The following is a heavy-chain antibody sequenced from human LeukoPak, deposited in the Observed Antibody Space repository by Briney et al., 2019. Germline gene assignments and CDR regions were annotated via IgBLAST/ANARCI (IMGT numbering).Heavy chain of an antibody. D-gene: IGHD3-22*01. CDR2: IYHSGST. CDR1: GGSISSSNW. J-gene: IGHJ6*03. V-gene: IGHV4-4*02. Sequence: SETLSLTCAVSGGSISSSNWWSWVRQPPGKGLEWIGAIYHSGSTNYNPSLKSRVTISVDTSKNQFSLKLSSVTAADTAVYYCARDGPIYSSGYYYGSPGYYYYYMDVWGKGTTVTISS. CDR3: ARDGPIYSSGYYYGSPGYYYYYMDV.